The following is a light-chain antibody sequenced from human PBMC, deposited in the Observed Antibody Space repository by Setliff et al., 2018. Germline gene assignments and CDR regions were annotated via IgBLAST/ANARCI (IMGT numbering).Light chain of an antibody. V-gene: IGLV1-36*01. Sequence: VLTQPPSVSEAPRQRVNISCSGSSSNIGYNVVNWYQQVPGKAPKLLIYYNNLLSSGVSDRFSGSKSGTSASLAISGLQFEDEADYFCATWDDRLNTYVFGPGTKVTVL. CDR3: ATWDDRLNTYV. CDR1: SSNIGYNV. CDR2: YNN. J-gene: IGLJ1*01.